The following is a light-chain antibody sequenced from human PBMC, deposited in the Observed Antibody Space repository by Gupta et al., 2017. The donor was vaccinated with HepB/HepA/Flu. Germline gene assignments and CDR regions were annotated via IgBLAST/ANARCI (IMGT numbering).Light chain of an antibody. Sequence: EIVLTQSPGTLSLSPGERATLSCRASQSVSSSYLAWYQQKPGQAPRLLIYGASSRGTGIPDRFSGSESGTDFTLTISRREPEDFAVYYCQQYGSTPRTFGQGT. J-gene: IGKJ1*01. CDR3: QQYGSTPRT. CDR2: GAS. CDR1: QSVSSSY. V-gene: IGKV3-20*01.